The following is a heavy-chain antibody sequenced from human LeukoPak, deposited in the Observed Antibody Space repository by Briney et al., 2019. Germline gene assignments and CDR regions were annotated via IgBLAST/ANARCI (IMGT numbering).Heavy chain of an antibody. J-gene: IGHJ4*02. CDR1: GGSIGSYY. CDR3: AGSKMTTVTTTDY. CDR2: IYYTGST. D-gene: IGHD4-17*01. Sequence: PSETLSLTCTVSGGSIGSYYWSWIRQPPGKGLEWIGYIYYTGSTNYNPSLKSRVTMSVDTSKNQFSLKVTSVIVADTALYYCAGSKMTTVTTTDYWGQGTLVTVSS. V-gene: IGHV4-59*01.